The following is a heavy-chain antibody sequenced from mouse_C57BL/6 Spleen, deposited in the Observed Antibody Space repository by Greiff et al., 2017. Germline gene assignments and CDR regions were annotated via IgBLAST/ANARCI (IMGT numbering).Heavy chain of an antibody. V-gene: IGHV1-26*01. D-gene: IGHD3-1*01. CDR2: INPNNGGT. CDR3: AGRAGWFAY. CDR1: GYTFTDYY. Sequence: EVQLQQSGPELVKPGASVKISCKASGYTFTDYYMNWVKQSPGKSLEWIGDINPNNGGTSYNQKFKGKATLTVAKSSSTAYMALRSLTSEDSAVYYCAGRAGWFAYWGQGTTVTVSA. J-gene: IGHJ3*01.